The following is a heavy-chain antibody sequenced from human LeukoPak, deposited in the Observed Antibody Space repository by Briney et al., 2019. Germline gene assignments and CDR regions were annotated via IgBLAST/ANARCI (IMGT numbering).Heavy chain of an antibody. V-gene: IGHV4-4*07. D-gene: IGHD5-18*01. Sequence: SETLSLTCTVSGGSISSYYWSWVRQPAGKGLEWIGRIYTSGSTNYNPSLKSRVTMSVDTSKNQFSLRLSSVTAADTAVYYCAREREEKWIQLWFIDYWGQGTLVTVSS. CDR1: GGSISSYY. J-gene: IGHJ4*02. CDR3: AREREEKWIQLWFIDY. CDR2: IYTSGST.